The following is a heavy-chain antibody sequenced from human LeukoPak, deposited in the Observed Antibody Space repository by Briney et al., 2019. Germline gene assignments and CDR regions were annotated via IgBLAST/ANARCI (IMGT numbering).Heavy chain of an antibody. CDR2: ISSSSSYI. Sequence: GGSLRLSCEASGFTFSSYSMNWVRQAPGKGLEWVSSISSSSSYIYYADSVKGRFTISRDNAKNSLYLQMNSLRAEDTAVYYCARLSTSRPFDPWGQGTLVTVSS. J-gene: IGHJ5*02. D-gene: IGHD2/OR15-2a*01. V-gene: IGHV3-21*01. CDR3: ARLSTSRPFDP. CDR1: GFTFSSYS.